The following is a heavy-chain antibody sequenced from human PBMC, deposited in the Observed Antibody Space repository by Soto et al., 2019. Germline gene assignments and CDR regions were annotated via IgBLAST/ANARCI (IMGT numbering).Heavy chain of an antibody. V-gene: IGHV3-74*01. CDR1: GFTFSSYW. CDR3: ARASLVVAAATREDY. CDR2: INSDGSST. Sequence: EVQLVESGGGLVQPGGSLRLSCAASGFTFSSYWMHWVRQAPGKGLVWVSRINSDGSSTSYADSVKGRFTISRDNAKNTLYLEMNSLRAEDTAVYYCARASLVVAAATREDYWGQGTLVTVCS. D-gene: IGHD2-15*01. J-gene: IGHJ4*02.